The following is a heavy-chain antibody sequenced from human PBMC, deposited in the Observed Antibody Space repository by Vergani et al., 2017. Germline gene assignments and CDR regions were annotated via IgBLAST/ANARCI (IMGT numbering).Heavy chain of an antibody. CDR3: AREGRDGYNIFWYFDL. J-gene: IGHJ2*01. V-gene: IGHV4-61*02. D-gene: IGHD5-24*01. CDR2: IYTSGST. Sequence: QVQLQESGPGLVKPSQTLSLTCTVSGGSISSGSYYWSWIRQPAGKGLEWIGRIYTSGSTNYNPSLTSRVTISVDTSKNPFSLKLSSVPAADTAVYYCAREGRDGYNIFWYFDLWGRGSLVTVSS. CDR1: GGSISSGSYY.